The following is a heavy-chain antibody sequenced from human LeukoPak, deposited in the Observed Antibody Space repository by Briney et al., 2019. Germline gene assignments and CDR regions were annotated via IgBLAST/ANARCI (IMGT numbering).Heavy chain of an antibody. CDR3: ARDGYSHYGAPYYYYGMDV. CDR1: GYTFTSYG. CDR2: ISAYNGNT. J-gene: IGHJ6*02. D-gene: IGHD4-17*01. V-gene: IGHV1-18*01. Sequence: GASVKVSCKASGYTFTSYGISWVRQAPGQGLEWMGWISAYNGNTNYAQKLQGRVTMTTDTSTSTAYMELRSLRSDDTAVYYCARDGYSHYGAPYYYYGMDVWGQGTTVTVSS.